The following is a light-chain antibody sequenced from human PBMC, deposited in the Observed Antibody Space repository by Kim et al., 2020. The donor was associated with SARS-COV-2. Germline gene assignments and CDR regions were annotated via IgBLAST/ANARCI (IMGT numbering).Light chain of an antibody. Sequence: SSVGSRVSSTCRDSQNMNRWLAWYQQKPGKAHKVLIYDASTVETGVPSRFSGSGSGTEFTLTISSLQPDDFETYYCQHHNTYPITFGQGTRLEIK. CDR2: DAS. J-gene: IGKJ5*01. V-gene: IGKV1-5*01. CDR1: QNMNRW. CDR3: QHHNTYPIT.